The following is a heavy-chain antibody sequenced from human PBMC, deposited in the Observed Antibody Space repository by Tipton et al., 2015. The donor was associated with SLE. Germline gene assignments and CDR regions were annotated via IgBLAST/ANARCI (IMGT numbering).Heavy chain of an antibody. CDR3: ARDTVVTPIDV. CDR1: GFTFSSYW. Sequence: SLRLSCAASGFTFSSYWMHWVRHAPGQGLVWVSRINSDGSSTSYADSVKGRFTISRDNAKNTLYLQMNSLRAEDTAVYYCARDTVVTPIDVWGQGTTVTVSS. CDR2: INSDGSST. J-gene: IGHJ6*02. V-gene: IGHV3-74*01. D-gene: IGHD4-23*01.